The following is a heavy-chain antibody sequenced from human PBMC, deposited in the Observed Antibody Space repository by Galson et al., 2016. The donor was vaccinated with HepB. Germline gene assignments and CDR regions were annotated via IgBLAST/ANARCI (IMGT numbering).Heavy chain of an antibody. CDR3: ARRSGSYYNWFDP. CDR1: GYSFSSYW. J-gene: IGHJ5*02. D-gene: IGHD1-26*01. CDR2: IDPVDSDT. V-gene: IGHV5-51*01. Sequence: SGAEVKKPGESLKISCKGSGYSFSSYWIGWVRQMPGKGLEWMGIIDPVDSDTRYSPSFQGQVTISADSSISTAYLQWSSLKASDTAMYYCARRSGSYYNWFDPWGQGTLVTVSS.